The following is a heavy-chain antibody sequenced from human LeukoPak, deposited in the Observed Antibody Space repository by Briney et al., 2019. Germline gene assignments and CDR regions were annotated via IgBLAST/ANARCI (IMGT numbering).Heavy chain of an antibody. J-gene: IGHJ3*02. D-gene: IGHD2-8*01. CDR1: GGSISSYY. CDR2: IYYSGST. CDR3: ARAAGVPVAFDI. V-gene: IGHV4-59*01. Sequence: KPSETLSLTCTVSGGSISSYYWSWIRQPPGKGLEWIGYIYYSGSTNYNPSLKSRVTISVDTSKNQSSLKLSSVTAADTAVYYCARAAGVPVAFDIWGQGTMVTVSS.